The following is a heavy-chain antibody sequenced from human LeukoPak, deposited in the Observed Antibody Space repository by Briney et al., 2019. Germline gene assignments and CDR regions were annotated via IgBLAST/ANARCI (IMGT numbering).Heavy chain of an antibody. D-gene: IGHD3-10*01. Sequence: PSETLSLTCTVSGGSISSYYWSWIRQPPGKGLEWIGYIYYSGSTNYNPSLKSRVTISVDTSKNQFSLKLSSVTAADTAVYYCARDGPGGFGEGDWFDPWGQGTLVTVSS. CDR3: ARDGPGGFGEGDWFDP. CDR2: IYYSGST. V-gene: IGHV4-59*12. J-gene: IGHJ5*02. CDR1: GGSISSYY.